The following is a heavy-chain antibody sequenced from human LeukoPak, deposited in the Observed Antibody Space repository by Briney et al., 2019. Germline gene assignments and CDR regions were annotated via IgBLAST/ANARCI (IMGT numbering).Heavy chain of an antibody. CDR2: INHSGST. CDR1: GGSFSGYY. CDR3: ARQNYDEVNYYYYGLDV. D-gene: IGHD3-3*01. J-gene: IGHJ6*02. Sequence: SESLSLTCAVYGGSFSGYYWSWIRQPPGKGLEWIGEINHSGSTNYSPSLKSRVTISVDTSKNQFSLKLSSVTAADTPVYYCARQNYDEVNYYYYGLDVWGQGTTVTVSS. V-gene: IGHV4-34*01.